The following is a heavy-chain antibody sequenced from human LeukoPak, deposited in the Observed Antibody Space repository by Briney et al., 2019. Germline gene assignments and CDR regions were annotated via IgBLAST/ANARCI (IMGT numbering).Heavy chain of an antibody. V-gene: IGHV1-18*01. CDR3: ARSCSGGSCYIGYYYGMDV. D-gene: IGHD2-15*01. CDR1: GGVFTSYA. CDR2: ISAYNGNT. Sequence: GASVKVSCKASGGVFTSYAISWVRQAPGQGLEWMGWISAYNGNTNYAQKLQGRVTTTTDTSTSTAYMELRSLRSDDTAVYYCARSCSGGSCYIGYYYGMDVWGQGTTVTVSS. J-gene: IGHJ6*02.